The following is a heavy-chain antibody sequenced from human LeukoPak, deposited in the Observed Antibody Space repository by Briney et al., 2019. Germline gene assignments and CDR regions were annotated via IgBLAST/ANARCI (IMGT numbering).Heavy chain of an antibody. J-gene: IGHJ6*03. Sequence: PSETLSLTCTVSGVSISSYYWSWIRQPAGKGLEWIGRIYTSGSSNYNPSLKSRVTMSVDTPKNQFSLKLSSVTAADTAVYYCARDIQYYDFSYYYYMDVWGKGTTVTVSS. CDR2: IYTSGSS. D-gene: IGHD3-3*01. V-gene: IGHV4-4*07. CDR1: GVSISSYY. CDR3: ARDIQYYDFSYYYYMDV.